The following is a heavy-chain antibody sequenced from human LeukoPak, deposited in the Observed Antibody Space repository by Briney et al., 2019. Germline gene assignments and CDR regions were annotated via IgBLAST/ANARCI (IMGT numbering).Heavy chain of an antibody. Sequence: ETLSLTCTVSGGSISSGNYYWGWIRQPPGKGLEWVSSISNTGGYIYYADSVKGRFIISRDNAKNSLYLQLNSLRAEDTAVYFCARDEMYGSGSYAYFDYWGQGTLVTVSS. D-gene: IGHD3-10*01. J-gene: IGHJ4*02. V-gene: IGHV3-21*01. CDR2: ISNTGGYI. CDR3: ARDEMYGSGSYAYFDY. CDR1: GGSISSGN.